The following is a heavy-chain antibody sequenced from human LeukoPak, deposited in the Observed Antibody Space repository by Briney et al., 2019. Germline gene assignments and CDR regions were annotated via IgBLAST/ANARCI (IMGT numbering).Heavy chain of an antibody. J-gene: IGHJ5*02. D-gene: IGHD3-16*01. Sequence: PSETLSLTCTVSGGSISSSSYYWGWIRQPPGKGLEWIGSIYYSGSTYYNPSLKSRVTISVDTSKNQFSLKLSSVTAADTAVYYCARHRPFGIRNFDPWGQGTLVTVSS. CDR3: ARHRPFGIRNFDP. CDR1: GGSISSSSYY. V-gene: IGHV4-39*01. CDR2: IYYSGST.